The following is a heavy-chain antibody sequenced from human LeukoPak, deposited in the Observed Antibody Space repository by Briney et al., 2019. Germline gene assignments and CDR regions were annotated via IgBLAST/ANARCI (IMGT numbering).Heavy chain of an antibody. CDR1: GGSISSGDYY. Sequence: SEPLSLTCTVSGGSISSGDYYWSWIRQPPGKGLEWIGYIYYSGSTYYNPSLKSRVTISVDTSKNQFSLKLSSVTAADTAVYYCARDQWIQTKPGPFDYWGQGTLVTVSS. J-gene: IGHJ4*02. D-gene: IGHD5-18*01. CDR3: ARDQWIQTKPGPFDY. V-gene: IGHV4-30-4*01. CDR2: IYYSGST.